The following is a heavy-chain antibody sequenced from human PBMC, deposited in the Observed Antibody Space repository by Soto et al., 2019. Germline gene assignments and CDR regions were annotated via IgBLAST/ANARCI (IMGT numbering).Heavy chain of an antibody. V-gene: IGHV1-69*01. CDR2: IIPIFGTA. CDR3: ARDRGYSYGYYYYGMDV. J-gene: IGHJ6*02. CDR1: GGTFSSYA. D-gene: IGHD5-18*01. Sequence: QVQLVQSGAEVKKPGSSVKVSCKASGGTFSSYAISWVRQAPGQGLEWMGGIIPIFGTANYAQKCQGRVTITADESTSTAYMELSSLRPEDTAVYYCARDRGYSYGYYYYGMDVWGQGTTVTVSS.